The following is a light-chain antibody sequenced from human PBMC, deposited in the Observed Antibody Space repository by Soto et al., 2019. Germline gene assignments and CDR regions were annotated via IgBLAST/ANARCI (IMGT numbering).Light chain of an antibody. CDR2: EVS. J-gene: IGLJ3*02. CDR1: SSDVGNGNC. CDR3: GSFTTSSTWV. V-gene: IGLV2-14*01. Sequence: QSALTQPASVSGSPGQSITISCTGASSDVGNGNCVSWYQQHPGKAPKLMIYEVSNRPSGVSDRFSGSKAGNTASLTISGLQAEDEADYYCGSFTTSSTWVFGGGTKLTVL.